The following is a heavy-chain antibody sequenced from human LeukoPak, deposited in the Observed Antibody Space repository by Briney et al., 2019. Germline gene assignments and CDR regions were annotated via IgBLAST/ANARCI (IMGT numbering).Heavy chain of an antibody. D-gene: IGHD3-3*01. Sequence: GGSLRLSCAASGFTVSSNYMSWVRQAPGKGLEWVSSISSSSSYIYYADSVKGRFTISRDNAKNSLYLQMNSLGAEDTAVYYCASGYDFWSGYYLLYFDYWGQGTLVTVSS. CDR2: ISSSSSYI. J-gene: IGHJ4*02. V-gene: IGHV3-21*01. CDR3: ASGYDFWSGYYLLYFDY. CDR1: GFTVSSNY.